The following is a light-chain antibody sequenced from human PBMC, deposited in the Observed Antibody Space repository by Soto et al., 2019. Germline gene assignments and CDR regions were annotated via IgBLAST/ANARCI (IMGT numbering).Light chain of an antibody. CDR1: QSISTW. CDR3: QQYNSYSVT. Sequence: DIQMTQSPSTLPASVGDRVTITCRANQSISTWLAWYQQKPGKAPNLLIYKASRLETGVPSRFSGSGSGTEFTLTISSLQPDDFATYYCQQYNSYSVTFGQGTKVDIK. CDR2: KAS. J-gene: IGKJ1*01. V-gene: IGKV1-5*03.